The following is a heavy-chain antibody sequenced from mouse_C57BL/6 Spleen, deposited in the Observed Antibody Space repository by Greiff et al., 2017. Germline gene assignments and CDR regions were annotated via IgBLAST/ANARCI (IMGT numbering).Heavy chain of an antibody. V-gene: IGHV1-54*01. D-gene: IGHD3-3*01. Sequence: VQLQQSGAELVRPGTSVKVSCKASGYAFTNYLIEWVKQRPGQGLEWIGVINPGSGGTNYNEKFKGKATLTADKSSSTAYMQLSSLTSEDSAVYFCARTGTNYFGYWGQGTTLTVSS. J-gene: IGHJ2*01. CDR2: INPGSGGT. CDR3: ARTGTNYFGY. CDR1: GYAFTNYL.